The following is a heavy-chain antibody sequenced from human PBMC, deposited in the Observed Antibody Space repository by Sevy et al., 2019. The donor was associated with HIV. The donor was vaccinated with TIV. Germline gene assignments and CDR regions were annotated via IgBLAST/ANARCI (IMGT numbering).Heavy chain of an antibody. Sequence: GGCLRLSCAASGLTFSNYAMSWVRQAPGKGLERISAISGGGGNIYNAASVQGRFTISRDNSKNTLYLQMNSLTDGDTAVYYCAIDLGDYVWGSYGFDYWGQGTLVHVSS. CDR1: GLTFSNYA. CDR2: ISGGGGNI. V-gene: IGHV3-23*01. D-gene: IGHD3-16*01. J-gene: IGHJ4*02. CDR3: AIDLGDYVWGSYGFDY.